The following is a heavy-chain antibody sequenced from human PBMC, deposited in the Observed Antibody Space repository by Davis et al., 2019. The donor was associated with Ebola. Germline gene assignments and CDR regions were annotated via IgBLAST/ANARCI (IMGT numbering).Heavy chain of an antibody. CDR1: GGSFSGYY. Sequence: SETLSLTCAVYGGSFSGYYWSWIRQPPGKGLEWIGSIYYSGSTYYNPSLKSRVTISVDTSKNQFSLKLSSVTAADTAVYYCATLMTTVTTGWFDPWGQGTLVTVSS. D-gene: IGHD4-17*01. CDR3: ATLMTTVTTGWFDP. CDR2: IYYSGST. J-gene: IGHJ5*02. V-gene: IGHV4-34*01.